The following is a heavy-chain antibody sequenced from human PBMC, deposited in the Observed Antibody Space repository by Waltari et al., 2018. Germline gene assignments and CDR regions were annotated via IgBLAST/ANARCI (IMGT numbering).Heavy chain of an antibody. Sequence: EVQLVESGGGLIQPGGSLRLSCAVYGFIVRNNYMSWFRQAPGKGLEYVAVIYSGDSTYYVDSVKGRFTFSRDNSKNTVYLQMNSLRAEDTAVYYCAREGPSGSWLDYWGQGTLVTVSS. V-gene: IGHV3-53*01. D-gene: IGHD6-13*01. J-gene: IGHJ4*02. CDR2: IYSGDST. CDR1: GFIVRNNY. CDR3: AREGPSGSWLDY.